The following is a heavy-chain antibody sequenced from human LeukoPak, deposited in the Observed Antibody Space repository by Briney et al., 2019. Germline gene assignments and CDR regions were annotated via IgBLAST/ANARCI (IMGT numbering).Heavy chain of an antibody. Sequence: PGGSLRLSCAASGFTFSSYGMHWVRQVPGKELEWVAVISYDGSNKYYADSVKGRFTISRDNSKNTLYLQMNTLRAEDTAVYYCAKDSGGLMATRYFDYWGQGTLVTVSS. CDR2: ISYDGSNK. CDR3: AKDSGGLMATRYFDY. CDR1: GFTFSSYG. J-gene: IGHJ4*02. V-gene: IGHV3-30*18. D-gene: IGHD3-16*01.